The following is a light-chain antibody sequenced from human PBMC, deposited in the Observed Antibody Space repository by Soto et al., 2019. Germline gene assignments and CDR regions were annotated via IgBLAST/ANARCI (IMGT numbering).Light chain of an antibody. CDR2: GAS. CDR1: QSVSGS. V-gene: IGKV3-15*01. CDR3: QQYNNWPPYT. J-gene: IGKJ2*01. Sequence: EIVMTQSPATLSVSPGERATLSCRASQSVSGSLAWYKQKPGQAPRLLIYGASTRATGIPARFSGSGSGTEFTLTISSLQSEDFAVYYCQQYNNWPPYTFGQGTKLEIK.